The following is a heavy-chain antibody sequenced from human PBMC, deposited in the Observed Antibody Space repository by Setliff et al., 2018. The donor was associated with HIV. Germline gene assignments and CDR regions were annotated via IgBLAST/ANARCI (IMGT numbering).Heavy chain of an antibody. CDR3: AKDLAVAGAMNQMEPGPTDY. CDR1: GFTFDNYA. Sequence: PGGSLRLSCAASGFTFDNYAMRWVRQAPGKGLEWVAFIRYDGSNKDYADSVKGRFTISIDNSKNTLYLQMNSLRAEDTAVYYCAKDLAVAGAMNQMEPGPTDYWGQGTLVTVSS. CDR2: IRYDGSNK. J-gene: IGHJ4*02. D-gene: IGHD6-19*01. V-gene: IGHV3-30*02.